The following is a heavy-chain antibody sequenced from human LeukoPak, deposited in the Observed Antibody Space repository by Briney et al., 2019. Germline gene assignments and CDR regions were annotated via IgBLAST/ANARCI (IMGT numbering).Heavy chain of an antibody. V-gene: IGHV3-7*01. CDR3: ARWLYSGGWAMDY. CDR1: RFTFSTSW. Sequence: GGSLRLSCAASRFTFSTSWMNWVRRAPGKGLEWVGSIRADGSAQFYVDSVRGRFTISRDNAKDSLYLQMNSLRAEDTAVYYCARWLYSGGWAMDYWGQGTLVSVSS. D-gene: IGHD6-19*01. J-gene: IGHJ4*02. CDR2: IRADGSAQ.